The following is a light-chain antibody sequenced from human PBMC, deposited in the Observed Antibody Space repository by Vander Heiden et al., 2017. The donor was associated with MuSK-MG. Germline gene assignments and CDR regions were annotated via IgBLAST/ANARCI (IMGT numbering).Light chain of an antibody. Sequence: VLPQSPGTLSLSPGERATLSCRASQSVSSSYLAWYQQKPGQAPRLLMYGASRRATGIPDRFSGSGSGTDFTLTISRLESEDFAVYYCQQYGSSPLTFGGGTKVEIK. CDR3: QQYGSSPLT. J-gene: IGKJ4*02. CDR2: GAS. V-gene: IGKV3-20*01. CDR1: QSVSSSY.